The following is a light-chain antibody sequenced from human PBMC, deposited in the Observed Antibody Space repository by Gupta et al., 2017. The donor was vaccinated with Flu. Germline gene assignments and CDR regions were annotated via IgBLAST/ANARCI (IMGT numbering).Light chain of an antibody. CDR3: QQRSNWPPFT. V-gene: IGKV3-11*01. CDR2: DAS. J-gene: IGKJ3*01. CDR1: QSISNY. Sequence: EIVLTQSPATLSLSPGERATLSCRASQSISNYLVWYQQKPGQAPRLLIYDASNRDTGIPARFSGSGYGKDFTLTISSREPEDYAVYYCQQRSNWPPFTFGHGTKVDIK.